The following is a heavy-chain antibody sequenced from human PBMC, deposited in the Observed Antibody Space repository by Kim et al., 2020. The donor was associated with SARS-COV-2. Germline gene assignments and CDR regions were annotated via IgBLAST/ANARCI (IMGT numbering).Heavy chain of an antibody. J-gene: IGHJ4*02. V-gene: IGHV3-23*01. CDR1: GFTFSSYA. CDR2: ISGSGGST. Sequence: GGSLRLSCAASGFTFSSYAMSWVRQAPGKGLEWVSSISGSGGSTYYADSVKGRFTISRDNSKNTLSLQMNSLGAEDTAVYYCANPASSYDILTGYYMGNWGQGILVTVSS. CDR3: ANPASSYDILTGYYMGN. D-gene: IGHD3-9*01.